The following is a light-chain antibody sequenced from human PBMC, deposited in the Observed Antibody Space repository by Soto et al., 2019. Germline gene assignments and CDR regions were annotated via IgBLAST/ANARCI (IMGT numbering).Light chain of an antibody. CDR1: RSDVGGYNY. Sequence: QSALTQPPSASGSPGQSVTITCTVTRSDVGGYNYVSWYQQHPGKAPKLMIYEVSKRPSGVPDRFSGSKSGNTASLTVSGLQAEDEADYYCSSYAGSNNLFGGGTKLTVL. J-gene: IGLJ2*01. CDR2: EVS. CDR3: SSYAGSNNL. V-gene: IGLV2-8*01.